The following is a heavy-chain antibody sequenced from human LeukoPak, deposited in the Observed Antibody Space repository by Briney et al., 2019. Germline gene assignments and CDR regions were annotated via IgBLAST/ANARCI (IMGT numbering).Heavy chain of an antibody. CDR1: GFTFSTYG. CDR3: AKVPIRGAHTGDY. D-gene: IGHD1-26*01. J-gene: IGHJ4*02. V-gene: IGHV3-30*02. CDR2: IRFDGSNK. Sequence: GGSLRLSCAASGFTFSTYGMHWVRQAPGKGLGWVAFIRFDGSNKYYADSVKGRFTISRDNSKNTLYMQMNSLRAEDTAVYYCAKVPIRGAHTGDYWGQGALVTVSS.